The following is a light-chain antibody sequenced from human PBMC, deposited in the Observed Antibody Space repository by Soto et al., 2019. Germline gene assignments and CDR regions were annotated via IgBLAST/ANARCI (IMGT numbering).Light chain of an antibody. CDR2: DVS. CDR3: SSYTSSNTLV. V-gene: IGLV2-14*01. J-gene: IGLJ2*01. CDR1: SSDIGRHNY. Sequence: QSVLTQPASVSGSPGQSITISCTGTSSDIGRHNYVSWYQQHPGKAPKLMIYDVSSRPSGVSNRFSGSKSGNTASLTISGLQAEDEADYYCSSYTSSNTLVFGGGTKLTV.